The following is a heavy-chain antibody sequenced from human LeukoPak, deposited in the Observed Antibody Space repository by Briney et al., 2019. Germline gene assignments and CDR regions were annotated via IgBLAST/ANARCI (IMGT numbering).Heavy chain of an antibody. Sequence: SETLSLTCTVSGGSIRSSYYYWGWIRQPPGKGLEWIGSIYDSGSTYYNPSLKSRVTIPVDTSKNQFSLKLNSVTAADTAVYYCASQFGPWGQGTLVTVSS. V-gene: IGHV4-39*01. CDR1: GGSIRSSYYY. CDR2: IYDSGST. J-gene: IGHJ5*02. D-gene: IGHD3-16*01. CDR3: ASQFGP.